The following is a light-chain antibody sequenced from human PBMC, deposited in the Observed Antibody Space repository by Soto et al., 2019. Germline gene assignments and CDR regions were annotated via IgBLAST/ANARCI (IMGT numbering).Light chain of an antibody. Sequence: EIVLTQSPATLSLSPGERATLSCRASQSVSSYLAWYQQKPGQAPRLLIYDASNRATGIPARFSGSGSGTDLTLTISSLETEDFAVYYCQQRSSWLFTFGPGTKVDIK. CDR3: QQRSSWLFT. CDR2: DAS. CDR1: QSVSSY. J-gene: IGKJ3*01. V-gene: IGKV3-11*01.